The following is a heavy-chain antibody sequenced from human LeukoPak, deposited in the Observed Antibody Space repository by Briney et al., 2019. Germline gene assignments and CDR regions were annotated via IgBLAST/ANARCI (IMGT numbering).Heavy chain of an antibody. D-gene: IGHD4-11*01. Sequence: GGSLRLSCAASGFTFSSYGMHWVRQAPGKGLEWVAFIRYDGSNKYYADSVKGRFTISRDNSKNTLYLQMNRLRAEDTAVYYCAKDRRNNYEVCDYWGQGTLVTVSS. CDR3: AKDRRNNYEVCDY. CDR2: IRYDGSNK. CDR1: GFTFSSYG. J-gene: IGHJ4*02. V-gene: IGHV3-30*02.